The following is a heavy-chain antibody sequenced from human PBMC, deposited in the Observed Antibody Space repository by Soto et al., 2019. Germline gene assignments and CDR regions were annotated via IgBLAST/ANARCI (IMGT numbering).Heavy chain of an antibody. D-gene: IGHD3-9*01. V-gene: IGHV4-34*01. Sequence: PSETLRLPCAVYGGPLCGYYWSWFRQPPGKGLEWIREINHSGSTNYNPSLKSRVTISVDTSKNQSSLKLSSVTAADTAVYYCARGELRYFLYGMDVWAHGTTVT. CDR1: GGPLCGYY. CDR2: INHSGST. J-gene: IGHJ6*02. CDR3: ARGELRYFLYGMDV.